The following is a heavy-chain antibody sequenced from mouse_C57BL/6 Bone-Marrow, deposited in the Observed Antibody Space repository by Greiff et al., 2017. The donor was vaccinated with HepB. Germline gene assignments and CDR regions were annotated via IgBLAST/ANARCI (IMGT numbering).Heavy chain of an antibody. D-gene: IGHD1-1*01. CDR1: GFNIKDYY. CDR2: IDPEDGDT. CDR3: ASDVYYGSPYWYFDV. V-gene: IGHV14-2*01. J-gene: IGHJ1*03. Sequence: EVQLVESGAELVKPGASVKLSCTASGFNIKDYYMHWVKQRTEQGLEWIGRIDPEDGDTKYAPKFQGKATITADTSSNTAYLQLSSLTSEDTAVYYCASDVYYGSPYWYFDVWGTGTTVTVSS.